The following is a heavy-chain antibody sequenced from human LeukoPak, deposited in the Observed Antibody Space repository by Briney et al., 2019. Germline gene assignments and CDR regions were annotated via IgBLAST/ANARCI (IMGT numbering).Heavy chain of an antibody. CDR2: ISYDGSNK. D-gene: IGHD3-3*01. J-gene: IGHJ5*02. CDR1: GFTFSSYG. V-gene: IGHV3-30*18. CDR3: AKGTYEDFWSGYQPDP. Sequence: GGSLRLSCAASGFTFSSYGMHWVRQAPGKGLEWVAVISYDGSNKYYADSVKGRFTISRDNSKNTLYLQMNSLRAEDTAVYYCAKGTYEDFWSGYQPDPWGQGTLVTVSS.